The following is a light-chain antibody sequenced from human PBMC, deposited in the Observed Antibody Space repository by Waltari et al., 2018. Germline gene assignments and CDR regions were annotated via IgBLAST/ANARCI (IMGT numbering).Light chain of an antibody. CDR2: DKH. J-gene: IGLJ2*01. Sequence: QSVLTQPPSVSAAPGQEVTISCSGSTSNIGKNHVAWYQQLPGTAPKLLIYDKHKGPSGIPDRFSGSKSDKSATLGITGLQAGDEADYYCGTWDTSLSARVFGDGTKLTVL. CDR1: TSNIGKNH. CDR3: GTWDTSLSARV. V-gene: IGLV1-51*01.